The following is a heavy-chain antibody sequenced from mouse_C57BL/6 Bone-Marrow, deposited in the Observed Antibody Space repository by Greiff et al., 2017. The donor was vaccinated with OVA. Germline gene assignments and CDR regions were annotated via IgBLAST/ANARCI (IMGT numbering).Heavy chain of an antibody. J-gene: IGHJ4*01. V-gene: IGHV5-6*01. Sequence: EVMLVESGGDLVKPGGSLKLSCAASGFTFSSYGMSWVRQTPDKRLEWVATISSGGSYTYYPDSVKGRFTISRDNAKNTLYLQMSSLKSEDTAMYYCARQPDYYGSSRYAMGYWGQGTSVTVSS. D-gene: IGHD1-1*01. CDR1: GFTFSSYG. CDR2: ISSGGSYT. CDR3: ARQPDYYGSSRYAMGY.